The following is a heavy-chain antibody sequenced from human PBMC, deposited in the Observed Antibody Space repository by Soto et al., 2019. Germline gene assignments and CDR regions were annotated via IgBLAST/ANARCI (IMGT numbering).Heavy chain of an antibody. CDR2: VYWDDDK. CDR1: GFSLTTSGVG. D-gene: IGHD3-10*01. CDR3: ARSIVRGVRGAYGMNV. V-gene: IGHV2-5*02. J-gene: IGHJ6*02. Sequence: QITLKESGPTLVKPTQTLTLTCTFSGFSLTTSGVGVGWIRQPPGKALEWLALVYWDDDKRYSPSLKSRLTITNDTSKNQVVITMTNMDPVVTGTYSCARSIVRGVRGAYGMNVWGQGTTVTVSS.